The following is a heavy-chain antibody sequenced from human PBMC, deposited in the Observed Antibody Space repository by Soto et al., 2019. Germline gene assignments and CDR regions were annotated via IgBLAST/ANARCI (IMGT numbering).Heavy chain of an antibody. V-gene: IGHV3-23*01. D-gene: IGHD3-9*01. Sequence: GGSLRLSGAASGFTFSSYAMSWVRQAPGKGLEWVSDITGSGGYTFYADSVTGRFTISRDNSKNTLYLQMSSLRAEDTAVYYCAKERYYAILTGPENYYYHYGTDVWGQGTTVTVSS. CDR1: GFTFSSYA. CDR2: ITGSGGYT. J-gene: IGHJ6*02. CDR3: AKERYYAILTGPENYYYHYGTDV.